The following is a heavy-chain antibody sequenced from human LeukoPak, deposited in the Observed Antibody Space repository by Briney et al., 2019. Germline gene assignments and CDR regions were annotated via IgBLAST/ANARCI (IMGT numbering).Heavy chain of an antibody. J-gene: IGHJ3*02. V-gene: IGHV3-11*04. Sequence: GGSLRLSCAASGFTFSDYNMRWIRQAPGKGLEWVSSISRSGSTKYYADSVKGRFTISRDNAKNSLYLQMNSLRAEDTAVYYCARGTTWYYYGSGSYYHDAFDIWGQGTMVTVSS. CDR3: ARGTTWYYYGSGSYYHDAFDI. CDR2: ISRSGSTK. D-gene: IGHD3-10*01. CDR1: GFTFSDYN.